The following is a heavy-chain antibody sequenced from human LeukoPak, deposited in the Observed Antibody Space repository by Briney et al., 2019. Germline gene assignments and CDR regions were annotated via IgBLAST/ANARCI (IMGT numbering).Heavy chain of an antibody. D-gene: IGHD2-2*01. J-gene: IGHJ4*02. V-gene: IGHV1-2*02. CDR3: ARESGDCSSTSCPFDY. CDR1: GYTFTGYY. CDR2: INPNSGGT. Sequence: GASVKVSCKASGYTFTGYYMHWVRQAPGQGLEWMGWINPNSGGTNYAQKFQGRVTMTRDTSISTVYMELSRLRFDDTAVYYCARESGDCSSTSCPFDYWGQGTLVTVSS.